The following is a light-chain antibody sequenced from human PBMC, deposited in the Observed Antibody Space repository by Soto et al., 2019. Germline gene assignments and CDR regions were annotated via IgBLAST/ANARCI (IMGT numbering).Light chain of an antibody. Sequence: DIQMTQSPSSVSASVGDRVTITCRASQGISSSLAWYQQKPGKAPKLLIYAASILQSGVPLRFSGSGSGTDFTLTISSLQPEDFATYYCQQANSFPWTFGQGTKVEIK. CDR1: QGISSS. V-gene: IGKV1-12*01. CDR2: AAS. J-gene: IGKJ1*01. CDR3: QQANSFPWT.